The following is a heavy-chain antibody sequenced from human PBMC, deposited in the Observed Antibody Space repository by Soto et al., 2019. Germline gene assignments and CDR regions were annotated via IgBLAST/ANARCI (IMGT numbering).Heavy chain of an antibody. CDR2: IYYSGST. CDR1: GGSISSSSYY. CDR3: ARSQDIVVVPAARGVYYYGMDV. D-gene: IGHD2-2*01. V-gene: IGHV4-39*01. J-gene: IGHJ6*02. Sequence: PSETLSLTCTVSGGSISSSSYYWGWIRQPPGKGLEWIGSIYYSGSTYYNPSLKSRVTISVDTSKNQFSLKLSSVTAADTAVYYCARSQDIVVVPAARGVYYYGMDVWGQGTTVTVSS.